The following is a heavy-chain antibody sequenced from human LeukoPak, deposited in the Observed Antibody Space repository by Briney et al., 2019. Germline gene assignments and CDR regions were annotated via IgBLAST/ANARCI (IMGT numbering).Heavy chain of an antibody. CDR1: GASVSSGDYY. Sequence: PSKTLSLTCIVSGASVSSGDYYWTWLRQHPGEGLEWIGYISHSGSTSYNPSLESRVSISADTSKNQFSLRLSAVTAADTAVYYCARERPYYGSGNFVGMDVWGQGTTVSVS. CDR3: ARERPYYGSGNFVGMDV. J-gene: IGHJ6*02. V-gene: IGHV4-31*03. D-gene: IGHD3-10*01. CDR2: ISHSGST.